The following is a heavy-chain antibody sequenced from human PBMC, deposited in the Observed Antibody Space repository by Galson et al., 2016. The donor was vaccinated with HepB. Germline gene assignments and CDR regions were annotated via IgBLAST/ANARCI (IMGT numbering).Heavy chain of an antibody. D-gene: IGHD2-15*01. J-gene: IGHJ3*02. V-gene: IGHV3-49*04. Sequence: SLRLSCAASGFTFGDYAMSWVRQAPGKGLEWVGFIRSKVYGGTTEYAASVKGRFTISRDDSKSIAYLQMNSLKTEDTAVYYCTRVVVVVAASQDIWGQGTMVTVSS. CDR1: GFTFGDYA. CDR2: IRSKVYGGTT. CDR3: TRVVVVVAASQDI.